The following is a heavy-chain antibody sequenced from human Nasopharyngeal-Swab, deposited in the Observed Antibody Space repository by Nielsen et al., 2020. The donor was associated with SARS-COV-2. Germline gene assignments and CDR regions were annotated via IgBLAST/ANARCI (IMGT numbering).Heavy chain of an antibody. D-gene: IGHD3-3*01. V-gene: IGHV5-51*01. Sequence: VRQMPGKGLEWMGIIYPGDSDTRYSPSFQGQVTISADKSISTAYLQWSSLKASDTAMYYCARRDDSYYFDYWGQGTLVTV. J-gene: IGHJ4*02. CDR3: ARRDDSYYFDY. CDR2: IYPGDSDT.